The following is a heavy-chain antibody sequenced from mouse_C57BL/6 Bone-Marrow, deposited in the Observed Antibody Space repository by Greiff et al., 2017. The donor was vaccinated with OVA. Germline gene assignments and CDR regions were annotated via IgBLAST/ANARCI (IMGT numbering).Heavy chain of an antibody. CDR2: IWSGGST. V-gene: IGHV2-2*01. CDR3: ARKITTGWFAY. Sequence: VQLKESGPGLVQPSQSLSITCTVSGFSLTSYGVHWVRQSPGKGLEWLGVIWSGGSTDYNAAFISRLSISKDNSKSQVFFKMNSLQADDTAIYYCARKITTGWFAYWGQGTLVTVSA. D-gene: IGHD2-4*01. CDR1: GFSLTSYG. J-gene: IGHJ3*01.